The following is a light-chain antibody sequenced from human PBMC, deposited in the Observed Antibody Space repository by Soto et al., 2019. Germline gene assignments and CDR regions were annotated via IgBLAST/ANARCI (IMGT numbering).Light chain of an antibody. CDR2: EVS. Sequence: QSALTQPASVSGSPGQSITISCTGTSSDIGTYNYVSWYQQHPGKAPKLMIYEVSNRPSGVSNRFSGSKSGNTASLTISGLQAEDEADYYCTSYISSRIKWVFGGGTKVTVL. CDR1: SSDIGTYNY. CDR3: TSYISSRIKWV. J-gene: IGLJ3*02. V-gene: IGLV2-14*01.